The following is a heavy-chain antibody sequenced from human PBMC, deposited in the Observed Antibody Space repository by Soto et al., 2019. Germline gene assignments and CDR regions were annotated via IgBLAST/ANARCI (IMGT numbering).Heavy chain of an antibody. CDR1: GGSISSYY. J-gene: IGHJ4*02. D-gene: IGHD3-22*01. CDR2: IYYSGST. Sequence: SETLSLTCTVSGGSISSYYWSWIRQPPGKGLEWIGYIYYSGSTNYNPSLKSRVTISVDTSKNQFSLKLSSVTAADTAVYYCVREGGIDSSGYYFDYWGQGTLVTVSS. CDR3: VREGGIDSSGYYFDY. V-gene: IGHV4-59*01.